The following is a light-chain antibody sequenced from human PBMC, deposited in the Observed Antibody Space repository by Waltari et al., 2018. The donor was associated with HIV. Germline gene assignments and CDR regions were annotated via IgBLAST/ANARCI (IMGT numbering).Light chain of an antibody. CDR3: LQYNAYPRT. J-gene: IGKJ1*01. V-gene: IGKV1-17*01. CDR1: QDIRHD. Sequence: DIQLTQSPTSLSASVGDRITITCRASQDIRHDLGWYQHTPGKAPKRLIYGAFNLQSGVPSRFSGSASGPDFTLTISSLQPEDSAVYYCLQYNAYPRTFGHGTKVEIK. CDR2: GAF.